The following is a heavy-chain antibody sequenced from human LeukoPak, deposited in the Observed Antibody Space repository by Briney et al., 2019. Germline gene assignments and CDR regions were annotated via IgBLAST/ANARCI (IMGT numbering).Heavy chain of an antibody. CDR1: GYTFTSYG. V-gene: IGHV1-18*01. CDR2: ISAYNGNT. J-gene: IGHJ6*03. D-gene: IGHD3-3*01. CDR3: AREGYDFWSGYRSYYYYMDV. Sequence: ASVKVSCKASGYTFTSYGISWVRQAPGQGLEWMGWISAYNGNTNYAQKLQGRVTMTTDTSTSTAYMELRSLRSDDTAVYYCAREGYDFWSGYRSYYYYMDVWGKGTTVTVSS.